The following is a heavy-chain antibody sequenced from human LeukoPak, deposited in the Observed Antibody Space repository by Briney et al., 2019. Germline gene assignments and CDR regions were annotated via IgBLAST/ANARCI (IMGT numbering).Heavy chain of an antibody. D-gene: IGHD4-17*01. CDR3: ARGGDYGDLRYFDY. Sequence: SETLSLTCTVSGGSIRPYYWSWIRQPPGKGLEWIGYIYYRGSTNYNPSLKSRVTFSVDTSKNQFSLKLNSVTAADTAVYYCARGGDYGDLRYFDYWGQGTLVTVSS. V-gene: IGHV4-59*01. J-gene: IGHJ4*02. CDR1: GGSIRPYY. CDR2: IYYRGST.